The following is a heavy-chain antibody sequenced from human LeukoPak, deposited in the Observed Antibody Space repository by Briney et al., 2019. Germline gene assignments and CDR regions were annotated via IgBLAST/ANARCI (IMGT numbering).Heavy chain of an antibody. CDR1: GGSISSYY. J-gene: IGHJ4*02. CDR3: ARQRYDYVWGGPNTNEFDY. CDR2: IYYSGST. Sequence: SETLSLTCTVSGGSISSYYWSWIRQPPGKGLEWIGYIYYSGSTNYNPSLKSRVTISVDTSKNQFSLKLSSVTAADTAVYYCARQRYDYVWGGPNTNEFDYWGQGTLVTVSS. D-gene: IGHD3-16*01. V-gene: IGHV4-59*01.